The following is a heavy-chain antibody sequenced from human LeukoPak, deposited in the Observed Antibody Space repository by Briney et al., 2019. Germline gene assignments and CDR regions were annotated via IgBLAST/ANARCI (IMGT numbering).Heavy chain of an antibody. V-gene: IGHV1-18*01. CDR2: ISAYNGNT. J-gene: IGHJ6*02. D-gene: IGHD2-2*03. CDR1: GYNFAIYG. Sequence: ASVKVSCKASGYNFAIYGISWVRQAPGQGLEWMGWISAYNGNTNYAQKLQGRVTMITDTSTSTAYMELRSLRSDDTAVYYCARVGFGYCSSTSCYGMDVWGQGTTVTVSS. CDR3: ARVGFGYCSSTSCYGMDV.